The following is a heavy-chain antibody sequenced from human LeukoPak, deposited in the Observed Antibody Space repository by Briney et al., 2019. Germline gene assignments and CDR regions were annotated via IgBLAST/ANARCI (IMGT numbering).Heavy chain of an antibody. CDR1: GFTFSSYA. J-gene: IGHJ3*02. CDR2: ILYDGSNK. Sequence: PGRSLRLSCAASGFTFSSYAMHWVRQAPGKGLEWVAVILYDGSNKYYADSVKGRFTISRDNSKNPLYLQMGSLRAEDTAVYYCAKEEPWGTFDIWGQGTMVTVSS. V-gene: IGHV3-30-3*01. CDR3: AKEEPWGTFDI. D-gene: IGHD7-27*01.